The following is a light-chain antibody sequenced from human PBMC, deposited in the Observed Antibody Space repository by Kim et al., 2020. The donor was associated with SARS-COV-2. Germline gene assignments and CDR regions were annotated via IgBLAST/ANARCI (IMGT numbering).Light chain of an antibody. V-gene: IGLV3-9*01. CDR2: RDT. CDR1: NMVTKN. J-gene: IGLJ3*02. CDR3: QVWDSSTWV. Sequence: SVAPGQTARITCGGNNMVTKNVHWYQQKPGQAPVLVMYRDTNRPSGIPERFSGSNSGNTATLTISRAQAGDEADYYCQVWDSSTWVFGGGTQLTVL.